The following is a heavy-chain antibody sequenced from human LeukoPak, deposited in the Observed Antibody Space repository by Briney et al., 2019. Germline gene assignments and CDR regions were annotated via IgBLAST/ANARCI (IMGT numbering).Heavy chain of an antibody. V-gene: IGHV3-21*01. Sequence: GGSLRLSCAASEFPFSSYSMNWAGQAPGKGLEWVSSISSSSSYIYSADSVKGRFTISRDNAKNSLYLQMTSLRAEDTAVYYCARELSATSYYHYYYMDVWGKGTTVTVSS. J-gene: IGHJ6*03. CDR3: ARELSATSYYHYYYMDV. D-gene: IGHD5-24*01. CDR1: EFPFSSYS. CDR2: ISSSSSYI.